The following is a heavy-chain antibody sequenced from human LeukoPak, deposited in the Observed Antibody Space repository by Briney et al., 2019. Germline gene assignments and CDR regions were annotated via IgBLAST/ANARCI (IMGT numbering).Heavy chain of an antibody. CDR3: AREGLRDSSSSYFDY. CDR2: IYYSGST. CDR1: GGSISSYY. Sequence: NPSETLSLTCTVSGGSISSYYWSWIRQPPGKGLEWIGYIYYSGSTNYNPSLKSRVTISVDTSKNQFSLKLSSVTAADTAVYYCAREGLRDSSSSYFDYWGQGTLVTVSS. V-gene: IGHV4-59*01. D-gene: IGHD6-6*01. J-gene: IGHJ4*02.